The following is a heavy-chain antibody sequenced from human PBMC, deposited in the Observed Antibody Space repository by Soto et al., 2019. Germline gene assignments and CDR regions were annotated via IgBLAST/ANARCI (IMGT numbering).Heavy chain of an antibody. D-gene: IGHD7-27*01. CDR3: ARDSHWDRRDAFDI. J-gene: IGHJ3*02. Sequence: GGSLRLSCAASGFTFSSYSMNWVRQAPGKGLEWVSSISSSSYIYYADSVKGRFTISRDNAKNSLYLQMNSLRAEDTAVYYCARDSHWDRRDAFDIWGQGTMVTVSS. V-gene: IGHV3-21*01. CDR1: GFTFSSYS. CDR2: ISSSSYI.